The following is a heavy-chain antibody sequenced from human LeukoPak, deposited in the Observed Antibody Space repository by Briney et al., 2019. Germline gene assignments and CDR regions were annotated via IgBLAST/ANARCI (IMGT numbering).Heavy chain of an antibody. Sequence: PSETLSLTCTVSGGSISSYYWSWIRQPAGKGLEWIGRIYSTGSTNYNPSLKSRVTMSGDRAKNQFSLRLRSVTAADTAVYYCARQIASAGTAGFDFWGQGALVPVSS. V-gene: IGHV4-4*07. CDR2: IYSTGST. CDR1: GGSISSYY. CDR3: ARQIASAGTAGFDF. J-gene: IGHJ4*02. D-gene: IGHD6-13*01.